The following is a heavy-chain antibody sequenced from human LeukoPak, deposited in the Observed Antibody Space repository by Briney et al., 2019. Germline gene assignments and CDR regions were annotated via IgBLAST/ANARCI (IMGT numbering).Heavy chain of an antibody. J-gene: IGHJ4*02. Sequence: GGSLRLSCAASGFTFSSYAMNWVRQAPGKGLEWVSGISGSGGTTYYADSVKGRFTISRDNSRNTLYLQMNILRAEDTAVYYCAKYRRWPYFDYWGQGTLDTVSS. CDR3: AKYRRWPYFDY. D-gene: IGHD3-16*02. CDR1: GFTFSSYA. V-gene: IGHV3-23*01. CDR2: ISGSGGTT.